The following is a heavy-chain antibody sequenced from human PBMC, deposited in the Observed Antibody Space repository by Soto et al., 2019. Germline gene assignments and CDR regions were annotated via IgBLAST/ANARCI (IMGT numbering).Heavy chain of an antibody. CDR3: AKNGQPPYYYYGLDV. CDR1: GYTFTRYG. J-gene: IGHJ6*02. Sequence: QGHLVQSGAEVKKPGASVKVSCKASGYTFTRYGISWVRQAPGQGLEWMGWISGYNGDTNYAQNLQDRVTMTIDTSTNTAYMDRRSLTSDDTAVYYCAKNGQPPYYYYGLDVWGQGTTVTVSS. D-gene: IGHD2-8*01. V-gene: IGHV1-18*01. CDR2: ISGYNGDT.